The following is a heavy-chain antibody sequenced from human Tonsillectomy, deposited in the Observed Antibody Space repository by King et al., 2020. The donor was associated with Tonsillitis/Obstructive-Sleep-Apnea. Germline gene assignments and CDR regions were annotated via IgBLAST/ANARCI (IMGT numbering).Heavy chain of an antibody. CDR2: IYYSGST. V-gene: IGHV4-39*01. CDR3: AGHVLYCSSTSCPGFENWFDP. J-gene: IGHJ5*02. Sequence: QLQESGPGLVKPSETLSLTCTVSGGSISSSSYYWGWIRQPPGKGLEWIGSIYYSGSTYYNPSLKSRVTISVDTSKNQFSLKLSSVTAADTAVYYCAGHVLYCSSTSCPGFENWFDPWGQGTLVTVSS. D-gene: IGHD2-2*01. CDR1: GGSISSSSYY.